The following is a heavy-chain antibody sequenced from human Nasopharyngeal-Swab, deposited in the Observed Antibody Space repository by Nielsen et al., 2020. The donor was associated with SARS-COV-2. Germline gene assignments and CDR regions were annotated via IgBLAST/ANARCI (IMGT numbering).Heavy chain of an antibody. CDR1: GFTFRSYW. CDR3: AKEDCSGRSCKSDAFDM. D-gene: IGHD2-15*01. Sequence: GESLKISCAASGFTFRSYWMHWVRQVPGEGLVWVSRIDTDGSVTNYADSVKGRFTISKDISKNTLYLQMNSLRAEDTAVYYCAKEDCSGRSCKSDAFDMWGQGTMVTVSS. J-gene: IGHJ3*02. V-gene: IGHV3-74*01. CDR2: IDTDGSVT.